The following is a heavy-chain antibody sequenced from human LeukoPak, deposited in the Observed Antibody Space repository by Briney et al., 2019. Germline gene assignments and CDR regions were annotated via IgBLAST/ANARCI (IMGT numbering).Heavy chain of an antibody. CDR3: ARGRPLPYCGGDCYAATYLDH. V-gene: IGHV4-59*01. CDR2: IYYSGST. D-gene: IGHD2-21*02. J-gene: IGHJ4*02. Sequence: SETLSLTRTVSGGSISSYYWSWIRQPPGKGLEWIGYIYYSGSTNYNPSLKSRVTISVDTSKNQFSLKLSSVTAADTAVYYCARGRPLPYCGGDCYAATYLDHWGQGTLVTVSS. CDR1: GGSISSYY.